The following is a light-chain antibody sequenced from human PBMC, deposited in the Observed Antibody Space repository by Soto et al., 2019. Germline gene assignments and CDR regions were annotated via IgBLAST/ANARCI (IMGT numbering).Light chain of an antibody. Sequence: QSVLTQPPSVSGAPGQRVTISCTGSSSNIGAGYDVHWYQQLPGTAPKLLIYGNSNRPSGVPDRFSGSKSGTSASLAITGLQVEDEADYYCQSYDSSLNGGVFGGGTKLTVL. CDR1: SSNIGAGYD. J-gene: IGLJ3*02. V-gene: IGLV1-40*01. CDR2: GNS. CDR3: QSYDSSLNGGV.